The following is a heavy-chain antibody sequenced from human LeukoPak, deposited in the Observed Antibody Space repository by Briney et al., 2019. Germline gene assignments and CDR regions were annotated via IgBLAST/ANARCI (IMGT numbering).Heavy chain of an antibody. D-gene: IGHD1-14*01. J-gene: IGHJ4*02. CDR1: GYTFTDYG. CDR3: ARDASLAETGDYWNQETLVTVSSGDF. Sequence: ASVKVSCKASGYTFTDYGISWVRQAPGQGLEWMGWISSYYGKTNYAQNLQGRLTMTTDTSTSTAYMELRSLRSDDTAVYYCARDASLAETGDYWNQETLVTVSSGDFWGQGTLVTVSS. V-gene: IGHV1-18*01. CDR2: ISSYYGKT.